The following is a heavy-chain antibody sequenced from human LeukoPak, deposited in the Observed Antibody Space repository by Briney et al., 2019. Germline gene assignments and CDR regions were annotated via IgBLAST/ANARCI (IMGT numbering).Heavy chain of an antibody. CDR2: TYYRSTWYN. CDR1: GDSVSSNSVT. V-gene: IGHV6-1*01. D-gene: IGHD2-2*01. J-gene: IGHJ5*02. Sequence: SQTLSLTCAISGDSVSSNSVTWNWIRQSPSRGLEWLGRTYYRSTWYNDYAVSVSGRITVNPDTSKNQFSLHLNSVTSEDTAVYYCARRLTQYDCFDPWGQGILVTVSS. CDR3: ARRLTQYDCFDP.